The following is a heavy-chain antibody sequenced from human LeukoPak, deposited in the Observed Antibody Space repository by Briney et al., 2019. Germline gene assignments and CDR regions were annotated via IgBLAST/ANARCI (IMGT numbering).Heavy chain of an antibody. Sequence: GGSLRLSCAASGFTFSSYAMSWVRQAPGKGLEWVSAISGSGGSTYYADSVKGRFTISRDNSKNTLYLQMNSLRAEDTAVYYCAGERGRSYGSVPYYYMDVWGKGTTVTVSS. CDR2: ISGSGGST. CDR1: GFTFSSYA. D-gene: IGHD5-18*01. J-gene: IGHJ6*03. CDR3: AGERGRSYGSVPYYYMDV. V-gene: IGHV3-23*01.